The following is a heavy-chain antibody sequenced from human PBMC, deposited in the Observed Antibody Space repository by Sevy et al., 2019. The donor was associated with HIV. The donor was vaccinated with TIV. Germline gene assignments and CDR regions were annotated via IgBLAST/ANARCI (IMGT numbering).Heavy chain of an antibody. CDR2: ISAYNGNT. CDR1: GYTFNTFG. Sequence: ASVKVSCKTSGYTFNTFGINWVRQAPGQGLQWVGWISAYNGNTKYVQKLQGRVPMTTETSTSTVYMELSSLRSDDTAVYYCARDSIPLVQGIIITPYYYGMDVWGQGTTVTVSS. J-gene: IGHJ6*02. CDR3: ARDSIPLVQGIIITPYYYGMDV. V-gene: IGHV1-18*04. D-gene: IGHD3-10*01.